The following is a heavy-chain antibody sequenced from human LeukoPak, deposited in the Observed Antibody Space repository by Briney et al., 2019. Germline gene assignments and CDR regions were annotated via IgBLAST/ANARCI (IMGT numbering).Heavy chain of an antibody. V-gene: IGHV3-66*01. Sequence: PGGSLRISCAASGSTVTTNYMTWVRQAPGKGLEWVSVIYSDGSTYYADSVRGRFTISRDDSKNTVYLQLNRLRGEDTAIYYCARSRYLDWGGAFDMWGQGTMVTVSS. CDR1: GSTVTTNY. J-gene: IGHJ3*02. CDR2: IYSDGST. CDR3: ARSRYLDWGGAFDM. D-gene: IGHD3-9*01.